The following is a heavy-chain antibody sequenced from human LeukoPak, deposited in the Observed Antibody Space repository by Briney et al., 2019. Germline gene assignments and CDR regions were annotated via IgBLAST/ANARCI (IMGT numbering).Heavy chain of an antibody. V-gene: IGHV3-53*01. CDR2: IYSGGST. Sequence: GGSLRLSCAASGFTVSSNYMSWVRQAPGKGLEWVSVIYSGGSTYYADPVKGRFTISRDNSKNTLYLQMNSLRAEDTAVYYCARMDYYDSSGYWHAFDIWGQGTMVTVSS. D-gene: IGHD3-22*01. J-gene: IGHJ3*02. CDR1: GFTVSSNY. CDR3: ARMDYYDSSGYWHAFDI.